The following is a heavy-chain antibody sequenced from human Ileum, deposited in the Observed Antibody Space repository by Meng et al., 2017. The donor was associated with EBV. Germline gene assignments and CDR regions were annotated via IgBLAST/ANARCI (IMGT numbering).Heavy chain of an antibody. D-gene: IGHD3-16*01. J-gene: IGHJ1*01. CDR2: SRSKSAGGTT. CDR3: TTWGGN. V-gene: IGHV3-15*01. CDR1: GFNFSKVG. Sequence: EVLVGEAWGGLVEVGVSLSLSGAAFGFNFSKVGLTWVRQAPGKGLEWVGRSRSKSAGGTTDYAAPVKGRFTISRDDSEDTLYLQMNSLKTEDTAVYYCTTWGGNWGQGTLVTVSS.